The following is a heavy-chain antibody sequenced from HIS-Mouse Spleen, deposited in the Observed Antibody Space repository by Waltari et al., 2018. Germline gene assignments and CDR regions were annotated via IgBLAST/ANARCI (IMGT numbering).Heavy chain of an antibody. CDR1: GGSISSYY. CDR3: ARDFHDFWSGYYGGDKKHDAFDI. J-gene: IGHJ3*02. Sequence: QVQLQESGPGLVKPSETLSLTCTVSGGSISSYYWSWIRQPAGKGLEWIGRIYTRGSTNSNPSLKSRVTMSVDTSKNQFSLKLSSVTAADTAVYYCARDFHDFWSGYYGGDKKHDAFDIWGQGTMVTVSS. V-gene: IGHV4-4*07. D-gene: IGHD3-3*01. CDR2: IYTRGST.